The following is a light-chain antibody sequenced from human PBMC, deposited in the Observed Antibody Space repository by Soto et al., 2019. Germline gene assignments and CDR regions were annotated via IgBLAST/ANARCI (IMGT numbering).Light chain of an antibody. CDR3: QQYNSYSYT. Sequence: DIQMTQSPSTLSASVGDRVTITCRASQTISSWLAWYQQRPGKAPKLLIYKASSLQSGVPSRFSGSGSETEFTLTISSLQTDDFATYYCQQYNSYSYTFGQGTKLEMK. CDR2: KAS. J-gene: IGKJ2*01. V-gene: IGKV1-5*03. CDR1: QTISSW.